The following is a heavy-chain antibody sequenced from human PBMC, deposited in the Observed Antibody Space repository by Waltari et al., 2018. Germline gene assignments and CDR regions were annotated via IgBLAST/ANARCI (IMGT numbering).Heavy chain of an antibody. CDR1: GYTFTSYA. Sequence: QVQLVQSGSELKKPGASVKVSCKASGYTFTSYAVNWLRHAPGQRPEWVGGIKTQTGNPGFAQGFTGRAVLSLDTSVSTAYLQINSLKAEDTAVYFCARDGYSSNYFDNWGQGTLVTVSS. V-gene: IGHV7-4-1*02. D-gene: IGHD6-13*01. CDR2: IKTQTGNP. J-gene: IGHJ4*02. CDR3: ARDGYSSNYFDN.